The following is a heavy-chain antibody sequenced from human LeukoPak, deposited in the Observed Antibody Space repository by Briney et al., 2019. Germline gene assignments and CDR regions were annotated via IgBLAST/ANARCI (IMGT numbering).Heavy chain of an antibody. CDR2: MNPNSGNT. D-gene: IGHD3-22*01. Sequence: GASVRVSCKASGYTFTSYDINWVRQAPGQGLEWMGWMNPNSGNTGYAQKFQGRVTMTRNTSISTAYMELSSLRSEDTAVYYCARTLGDSSGYYDYYYYMDVWGKGTTVTVSS. V-gene: IGHV1-8*01. J-gene: IGHJ6*03. CDR1: GYTFTSYD. CDR3: ARTLGDSSGYYDYYYYMDV.